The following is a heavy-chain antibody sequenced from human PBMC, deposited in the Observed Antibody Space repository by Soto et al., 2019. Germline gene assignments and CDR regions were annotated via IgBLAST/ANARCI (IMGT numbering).Heavy chain of an antibody. CDR2: ISSSSSTI. D-gene: IGHD4-17*01. CDR1: GFTFSSYS. J-gene: IGHJ6*02. V-gene: IGHV3-48*02. Sequence: EVQLVESGGGLVQPGGSLRLSCAASGFTFSSYSMNWVRQAPGKGLEWVSYISSSSSTIYYADSVKGRFTISRDNAKNSLYLQMNSLRDEDTAVYYCARDAAKREHDYGDYTNRDGMDFWGQGTTVTVSS. CDR3: ARDAAKREHDYGDYTNRDGMDF.